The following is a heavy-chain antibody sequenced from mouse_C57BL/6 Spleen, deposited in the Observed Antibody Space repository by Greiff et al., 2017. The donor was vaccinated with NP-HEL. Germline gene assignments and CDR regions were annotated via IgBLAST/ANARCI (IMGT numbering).Heavy chain of an antibody. D-gene: IGHD1-1*01. CDR2: IYPGDGDT. J-gene: IGHJ4*01. Sequence: QVQLQQSGPELVKPGASVKISCKASGYAFSSSWMNWVKQRPGKGLEWIGRIYPGDGDTNYNGKFKGKATLTADKSSSTAYMQLSSLTSEDSAVYFCAHYGSVYAMDYWGQGTSVTVSS. CDR3: AHYGSVYAMDY. CDR1: GYAFSSSW. V-gene: IGHV1-82*01.